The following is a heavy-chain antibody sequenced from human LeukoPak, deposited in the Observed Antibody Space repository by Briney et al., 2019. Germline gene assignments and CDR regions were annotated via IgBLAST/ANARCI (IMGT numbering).Heavy chain of an antibody. CDR2: IDSSSTYI. V-gene: IGHV3-21*01. J-gene: IGHJ4*02. D-gene: IGHD7-27*01. CDR1: GFTFSTYS. Sequence: KAGGSLRLSCSASGFTFSTYSMDWVRQAPGKGLEWVSSIDSSSTYIYYADSVKGRFTISRDNAKNSLYLQMNSLRAEDTAVYYCATSVETLGGYFDYWGQGTLVTVSS. CDR3: ATSVETLGGYFDY.